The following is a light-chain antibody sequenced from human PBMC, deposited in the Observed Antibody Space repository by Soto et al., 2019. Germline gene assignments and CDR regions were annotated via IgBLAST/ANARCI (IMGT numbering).Light chain of an antibody. CDR1: QSFSSS. J-gene: IGKJ4*01. V-gene: IGKV3-15*01. CDR3: QQYNNWPFT. CDR2: DTS. Sequence: EIVMTQSPATLSVSPGERATLSCRASQSFSSSLAWYQQKPGQAPRLLIYDTSARATGIPARFSGSGSGTEFTLTISSLQSEDFAVYDCQQYNNWPFTFGGGTKVEI.